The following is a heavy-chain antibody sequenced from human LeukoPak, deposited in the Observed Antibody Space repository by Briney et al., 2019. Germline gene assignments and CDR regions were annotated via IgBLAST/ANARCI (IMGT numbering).Heavy chain of an antibody. CDR1: GYSFPSYW. CDR3: ARLVVAGTRYFDY. CDR2: IYLGDSDT. V-gene: IGHV5-51*01. J-gene: IGHJ4*02. Sequence: GESLKISCKGSGYSFPSYWIGWVRQLPGKGLEWMGIIYLGDSDTKYGPSFQGQVTISADKSINTAYLQWDSLKASDTAMYYCARLVVAGTRYFDYWGQGTLVTVSS. D-gene: IGHD6-19*01.